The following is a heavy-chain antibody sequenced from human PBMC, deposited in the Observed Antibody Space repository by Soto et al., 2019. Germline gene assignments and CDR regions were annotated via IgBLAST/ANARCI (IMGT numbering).Heavy chain of an antibody. CDR2: IDPSDSQT. J-gene: IGHJ4*02. V-gene: IGHV5-10-1*01. D-gene: IGHD3-22*01. CDR1: GYSFAGYW. CDR3: ARQIYDSDTGPNFQYYFDS. Sequence: PGESLKISCKGSGYSFAGYWITLVRQKPGKGLEWMGRIDPSDSQTYYSPSFRGHVTISVIKSITTVFLQWSSLRASDTAMYYCARQIYDSDTGPNFQYYFDSWGQGTPVTVSS.